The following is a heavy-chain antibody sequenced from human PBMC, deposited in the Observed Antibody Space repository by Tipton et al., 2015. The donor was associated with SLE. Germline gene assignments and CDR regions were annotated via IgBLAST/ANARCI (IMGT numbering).Heavy chain of an antibody. D-gene: IGHD6-13*01. CDR1: GFTFSSFA. V-gene: IGHV3-23*01. CDR3: AKDRAAGTLGAFDI. CDR2: ISGSGGST. J-gene: IGHJ3*02. Sequence: SLRLSCAASGFTFSSFAMNWVRQAPGKGLEWVSLISGSGGSTYHADSVKGRFTIYRDNSKNTLYLQMNSLRAEDTAVYYCAKDRAAGTLGAFDIWGQGTMVTVSS.